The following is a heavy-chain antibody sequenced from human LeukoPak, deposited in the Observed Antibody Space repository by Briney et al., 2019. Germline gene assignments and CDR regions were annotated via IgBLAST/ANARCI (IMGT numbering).Heavy chain of an antibody. D-gene: IGHD7-27*01. CDR2: IYHTGST. CDR1: GGSTSSYY. Sequence: SETLSLTCTVSGGSTSSYYWSWIRQSPGKGLEWIGYIYHTGSTSYSPSLKSRVTISADTSQNQFSLKLSSVTAADTAVYYCASRQLGNDYWGQGTLVTVSS. J-gene: IGHJ4*02. V-gene: IGHV4-59*01. CDR3: ASRQLGNDY.